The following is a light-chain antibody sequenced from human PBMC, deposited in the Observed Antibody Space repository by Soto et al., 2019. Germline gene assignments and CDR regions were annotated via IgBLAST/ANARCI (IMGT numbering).Light chain of an antibody. Sequence: DIQMTQSPSSLSASVGDRVTITCQASQDISNYLNWYQQKPGKDPKLLIYDASNLETGVPSRISGSGYGRDFTSTISSLQPEDIETSYCPQYDNRPLTFGGGNKVELK. CDR3: PQYDNRPLT. CDR2: DAS. J-gene: IGKJ4*01. V-gene: IGKV1-33*01. CDR1: QDISNY.